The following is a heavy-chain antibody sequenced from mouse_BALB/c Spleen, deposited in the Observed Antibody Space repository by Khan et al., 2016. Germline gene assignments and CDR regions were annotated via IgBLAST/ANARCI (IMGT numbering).Heavy chain of an antibody. CDR2: INPSNGDT. V-gene: IGHV1S81*02. D-gene: IGHD2-4*01. Sequence: QVQLQQSGVELMKPGASVKLSCKASGYTFTSYYMYWVKQRPGQGLEWIGEINPSNGDTNFNERFKSKATLTVDKSSSTTYMQFSSLTSEDSAVYYCTRAGYDYPFAYWGQGTLVTVSA. CDR3: TRAGYDYPFAY. J-gene: IGHJ3*01. CDR1: GYTFTSYY.